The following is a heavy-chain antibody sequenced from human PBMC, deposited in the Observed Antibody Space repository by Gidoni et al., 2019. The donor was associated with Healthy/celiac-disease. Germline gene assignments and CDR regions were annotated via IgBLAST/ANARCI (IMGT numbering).Heavy chain of an antibody. CDR1: GFPFISYA. V-gene: IGHV3-23*04. CDR3: AKDDDNSSGFRRAFDI. D-gene: IGHD6-19*01. CDR2: ISGSGGRT. Sequence: EVQLVESGGGLVQPGGSLRLSCAASGFPFISYAMSWVRQAPGKGLEWVSAISGSGGRTYYEDSVKGRFTISRDNSKNTLYLQMNSLRAEDTAVYYCAKDDDNSSGFRRAFDIWGQGTMVTVST. J-gene: IGHJ3*02.